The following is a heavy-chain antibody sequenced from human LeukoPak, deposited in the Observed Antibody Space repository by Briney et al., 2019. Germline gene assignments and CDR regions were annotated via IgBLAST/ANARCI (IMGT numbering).Heavy chain of an antibody. Sequence: SETLSLTCTVSGGSISSGGYYWSWIRQHPGQGLEWIGYIYYSGSTYYNPSLKSRVTISVDTSKNQFSLKLSSVTAADTAVYYCARESARSTESVVPAAIRRQAFDIWGQGTMVTVSS. CDR2: IYYSGST. CDR1: GGSISSGGYY. CDR3: ARESARSTESVVPAAIRRQAFDI. D-gene: IGHD2-2*01. V-gene: IGHV4-31*03. J-gene: IGHJ3*02.